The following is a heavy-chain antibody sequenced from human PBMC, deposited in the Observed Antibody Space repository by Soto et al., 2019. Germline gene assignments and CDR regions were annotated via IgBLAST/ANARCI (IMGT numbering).Heavy chain of an antibody. CDR3: ARHSNDYIWGSYRQYNWFDP. V-gene: IGHV4-39*01. CDR1: GGSNSSSSYY. D-gene: IGHD3-16*02. J-gene: IGHJ5*02. Sequence: SETLSLTCTVSGGSNSSSSYYWGWIRQPPGKGLEWIGSIYYSGSTYYNPSLKSRVTISVDTSKNQFSLKLSSVTAADTAVYYCARHSNDYIWGSYRQYNWFDPWGQGTLVTVSS. CDR2: IYYSGST.